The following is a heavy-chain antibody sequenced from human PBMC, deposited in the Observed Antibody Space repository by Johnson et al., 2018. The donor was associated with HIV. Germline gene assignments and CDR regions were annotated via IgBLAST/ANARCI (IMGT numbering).Heavy chain of an antibody. J-gene: IGHJ3*02. Sequence: VQLMESGGGLIQPGGSLRLSCAASGFTVSSNYMSWVRQAPGKGLEWVSVIYSGGSTYYADSVKGRFTISRDNAKNSLYLQMNSLRAEDTALYYCAKAQVIVRVVTAIPDDAFDIWGQGTMVTVSS. CDR2: IYSGGST. CDR1: GFTVSSNY. V-gene: IGHV3-53*01. CDR3: AKAQVIVRVVTAIPDDAFDI. D-gene: IGHD2-21*02.